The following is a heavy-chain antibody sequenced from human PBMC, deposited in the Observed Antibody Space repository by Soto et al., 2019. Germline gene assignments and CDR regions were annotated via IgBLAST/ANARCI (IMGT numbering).Heavy chain of an antibody. CDR3: ARDGTGPRAVAFDY. Sequence: EVQLVESGGGLVQPGGSLRLSCAASGFTVSSNYMSCVRQAPGKGLEWVSVIYSGGSTYYADSVKGRFTISRDNSKNTLYRQMNSLRAEDTAVYYCARDGTGPRAVAFDYWGQGTLVTVSS. CDR1: GFTVSSNY. J-gene: IGHJ4*02. D-gene: IGHD6-13*01. CDR2: IYSGGST. V-gene: IGHV3-66*01.